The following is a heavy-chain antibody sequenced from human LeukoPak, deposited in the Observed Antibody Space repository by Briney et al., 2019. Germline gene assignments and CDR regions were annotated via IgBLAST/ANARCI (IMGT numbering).Heavy chain of an antibody. CDR1: GVSISSGSYY. J-gene: IGHJ5*02. V-gene: IGHV4-61*02. CDR3: ARDHDMWASGDWFDP. CDR2: VYTRGTT. D-gene: IGHD3-10*01. Sequence: TLSLTCTVSGVSISSGSYYWSWIRQPAVKGLEWIGRVYTRGTTSYNPSLKSRVTISVDTSKNQFSLKLSSVTAADTAVYYCARDHDMWASGDWFDPWGQGTLVTVSS.